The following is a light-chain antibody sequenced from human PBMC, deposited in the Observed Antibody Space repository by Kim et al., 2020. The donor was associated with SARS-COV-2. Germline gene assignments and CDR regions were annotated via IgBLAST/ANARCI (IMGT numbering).Light chain of an antibody. J-gene: IGKJ4*01. CDR2: YAS. CDR1: QSVSNY. Sequence: LSLGDRATISFTASQSVSNYLAWYQQNPGKAPKLLIYYASNRPTCIPARFSGSGSGTDFTLTISSLQPEDFAVYYCQQRNNWPLTFGGGTKVDIK. V-gene: IGKV3-11*01. CDR3: QQRNNWPLT.